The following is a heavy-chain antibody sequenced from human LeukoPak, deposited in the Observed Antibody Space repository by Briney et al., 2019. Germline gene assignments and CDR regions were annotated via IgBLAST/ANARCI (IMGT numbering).Heavy chain of an antibody. J-gene: IGHJ4*02. CDR3: ARDQRGFSYSKYYFAY. Sequence: GGSLRLSCAASGFSFSSYGMHWVRQAPGKGLEWVAVIWYDGTNKYYADSVKGRFTISRDNSKNTLYLQMNSLRAEDPAVYYCARDQRGFSYSKYYFAYWGQGTLVTVSS. V-gene: IGHV3-33*01. CDR1: GFSFSSYG. D-gene: IGHD5-18*01. CDR2: IWYDGTNK.